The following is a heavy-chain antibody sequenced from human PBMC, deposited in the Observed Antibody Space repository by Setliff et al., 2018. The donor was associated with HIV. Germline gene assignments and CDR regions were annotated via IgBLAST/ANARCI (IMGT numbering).Heavy chain of an antibody. CDR3: AKDSAPYGSGSGANY. CDR1: GFTFSSYS. CDR2: ISSSSSYI. V-gene: IGHV3-21*01. D-gene: IGHD3-10*01. J-gene: IGHJ4*02. Sequence: PGGSLRLSCAASGFTFSSYSMNWFRQAPGKGLEWVSSISSSSSYIYYADSVKGRFTISRDNAKNSLYLQMNSLRAEDTAVYYCAKDSAPYGSGSGANYWGQGTLVTVSS.